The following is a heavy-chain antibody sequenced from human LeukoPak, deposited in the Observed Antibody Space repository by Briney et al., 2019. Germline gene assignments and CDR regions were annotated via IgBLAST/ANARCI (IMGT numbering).Heavy chain of an antibody. CDR1: GFTFSSYG. Sequence: SGRSLRLSCAASGFTFSSYGMHWVRQAPGKGLEWVGVIWYDGSNKYYADSVKRRFTISRDNSKNTLYLQMNSLRAEDTAVYYCARDQVDGSGNYGMDVWGKGTTVTVSS. V-gene: IGHV3-33*01. J-gene: IGHJ6*04. CDR2: IWYDGSNK. D-gene: IGHD3-10*01. CDR3: ARDQVDGSGNYGMDV.